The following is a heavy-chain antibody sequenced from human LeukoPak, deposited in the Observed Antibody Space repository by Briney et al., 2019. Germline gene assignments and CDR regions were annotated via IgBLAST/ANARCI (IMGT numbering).Heavy chain of an antibody. D-gene: IGHD3-3*01. CDR1: GGSISSYY. Sequence: SETLSLTCTVSGGSISSYYWSWIRQPAGKGLEWIGRIYTSGSNNYNPSLKSRVTMSVDTSKNQFSLKLSSVTAADTAVYYCARLSLHLLEWSPTKGKEMHYFDYWGQGTLVTVSS. CDR2: IYTSGSN. J-gene: IGHJ4*02. CDR3: ARLSLHLLEWSPTKGKEMHYFDY. V-gene: IGHV4-4*07.